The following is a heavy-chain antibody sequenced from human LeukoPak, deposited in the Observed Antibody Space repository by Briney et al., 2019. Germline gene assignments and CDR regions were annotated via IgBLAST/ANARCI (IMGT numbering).Heavy chain of an antibody. Sequence: PGGSLRLSCAASGFTFSTYAMSWVRQAPGKGLEWVSSISNSGGSTYYADSVKGRFTISRDNSKNTLVLQMNSLRAEDTAVYYCTTYYYDSSGYYYPYYFDYRGQGTLVTVSS. CDR3: TTYYYDSSGYYYPYYFDY. D-gene: IGHD3-22*01. J-gene: IGHJ4*02. CDR2: ISNSGGST. V-gene: IGHV3-23*01. CDR1: GFTFSTYA.